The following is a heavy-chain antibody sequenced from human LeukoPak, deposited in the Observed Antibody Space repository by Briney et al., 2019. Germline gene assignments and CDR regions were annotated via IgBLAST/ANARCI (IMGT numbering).Heavy chain of an antibody. CDR1: GYTLTELS. CDR2: FDPEDGET. J-gene: IGHJ4*02. V-gene: IGHV1-24*01. CDR3: ARDTSYYYDSSGYYSPYYFDY. Sequence: ASVKVSCKVSGYTLTELSMHWVRQAPGKGLEWMGGFDPEDGETIYAQKFQGRVTMTEDTSTDTAYMELSSLRSEDTAVYYCARDTSYYYDSSGYYSPYYFDYWGQGTLVTVSS. D-gene: IGHD3-22*01.